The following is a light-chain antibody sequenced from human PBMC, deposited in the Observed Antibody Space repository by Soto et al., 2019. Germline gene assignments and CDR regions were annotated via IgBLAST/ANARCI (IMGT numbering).Light chain of an antibody. J-gene: IGLJ1*01. CDR1: SSDVGSYNL. CDR2: EGS. Sequence: QSVLTQPASVSGSPGQSITISCTGTSSDVGSYNLVSWYQQHPGKAPKLMIYEGSKRPSGVSSRFSGSKSGNTAYLTISGLQAEDEADYYCCSYAGSSTPYVFGTGRKVTVL. CDR3: CSYAGSSTPYV. V-gene: IGLV2-23*01.